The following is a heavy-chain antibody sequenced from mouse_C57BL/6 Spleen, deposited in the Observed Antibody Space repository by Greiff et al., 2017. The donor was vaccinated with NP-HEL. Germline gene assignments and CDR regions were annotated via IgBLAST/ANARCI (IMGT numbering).Heavy chain of an antibody. V-gene: IGHV1-15*01. CDR1: GYTFTDYE. CDR2: IDPETGGT. CDR3: AKVSTLYGSSHYFDY. D-gene: IGHD1-1*01. J-gene: IGHJ2*01. Sequence: VQLQQSGAELVRPGASVTLSCKASGYTFTDYEMHWVKQTPVHGLEWIGAIDPETGGTAYNQKFKGKAILTADKSSSTAYMEIRSLTSEDAAVYYGAKVSTLYGSSHYFDYWGKGTTLTVSS.